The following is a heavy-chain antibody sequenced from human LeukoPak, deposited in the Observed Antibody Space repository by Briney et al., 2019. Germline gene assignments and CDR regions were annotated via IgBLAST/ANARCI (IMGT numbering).Heavy chain of an antibody. CDR3: AHRGLLTVTTGFDY. V-gene: IGHV2-5*02. D-gene: IGHD4-11*01. CDR1: GFSLSTNGVG. CDR2: IYWDDVN. Sequence: ESGPTLVNPTQTLTLTCTFSGFSLSTNGVGVGWIRQPPGKALEWLALIYWDDVNRYSPSLKSRLTITKDTSKNQVVLTMTNMDPVDTATYYCAHRGLLTVTTGFDYWSQGTLVTVSS. J-gene: IGHJ4*02.